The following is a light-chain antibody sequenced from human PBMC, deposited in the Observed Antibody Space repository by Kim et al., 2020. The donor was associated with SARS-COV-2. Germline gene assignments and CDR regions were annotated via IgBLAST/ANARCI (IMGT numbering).Light chain of an antibody. CDR1: SGHSRYA. CDR2: LNSDGSH. Sequence: SVKLTCTLGSGHSRYAIAWHQQQPEKGPRYLMKLNSDGSHSKGDGIPDRFSGSSSGAERYLTISSLQSEDEADYYCQTWGTGIVIFGGGTQLTVL. J-gene: IGLJ2*01. V-gene: IGLV4-69*01. CDR3: QTWGTGIVI.